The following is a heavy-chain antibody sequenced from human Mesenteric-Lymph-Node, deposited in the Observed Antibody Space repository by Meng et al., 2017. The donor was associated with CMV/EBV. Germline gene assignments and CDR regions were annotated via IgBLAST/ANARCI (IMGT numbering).Heavy chain of an antibody. CDR3: ARHQRWLKSEGGFNY. D-gene: IGHD4-23*01. CDR2: INHSGIT. CDR1: SWSFSGYY. V-gene: IGHV4-34*01. J-gene: IGHJ4*02. Sequence: HVQLPHWGRGRLKPSGTLAPTCAVYSWSFSGYYWSWIRQPPGQGLEWIGEINHSGITNYNPSLKSGVTISVDTSKNQFSLKLSSVPAADTAVYYCARHQRWLKSEGGFNYWGQGTLVTVSS.